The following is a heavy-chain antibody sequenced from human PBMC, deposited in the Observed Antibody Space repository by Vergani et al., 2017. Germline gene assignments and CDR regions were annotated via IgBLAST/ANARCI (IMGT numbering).Heavy chain of an antibody. CDR1: GFTFSRHW. J-gene: IGHJ4*02. V-gene: IGHV3-74*01. D-gene: IGHD1-14*01. Sequence: EVQLVESGGGLVQPGGSLRLSCAASGFTFSRHWMHWVRQAPGKGLVWVSRVNPEGTNTPYADSVKGRFTLSRDNAKNMMYLQLNSLRDEDTAVYYCARDGHIDAEGTELDYWGQGTLVTVSS. CDR2: VNPEGTNT. CDR3: ARDGHIDAEGTELDY.